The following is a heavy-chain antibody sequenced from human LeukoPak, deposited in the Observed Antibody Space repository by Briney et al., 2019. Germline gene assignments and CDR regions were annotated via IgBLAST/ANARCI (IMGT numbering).Heavy chain of an antibody. CDR1: GDSISSSSYC. CDR2: IYNSANT. Sequence: SETLSLTCTVSGDSISSSSYCWDWIRQPPGKGLEWIGNIYNSANTHYNPSLKTRITMSVDTSKNQFSLKLNSVTAADTGTYYCARHSRSGYIGYENAFDIWGQGTMVTVSS. D-gene: IGHD5-12*01. V-gene: IGHV4-39*01. J-gene: IGHJ3*02. CDR3: ARHSRSGYIGYENAFDI.